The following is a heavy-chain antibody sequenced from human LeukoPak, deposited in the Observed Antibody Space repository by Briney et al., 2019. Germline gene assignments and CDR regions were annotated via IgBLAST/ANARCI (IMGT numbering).Heavy chain of an antibody. D-gene: IGHD3-10*01. J-gene: IGHJ4*02. V-gene: IGHV3-11*06. Sequence: KPGGSLRLSCAASGFTFSDYYMSWIRQAPGKGLEWVSYISSSSSYTNYADSVKGRFTISRDNAKNSLYLQMNSLRAEDTAVYYCARFDYGSGSYPDYWGQGTLVTVSS. CDR2: ISSSSSYT. CDR1: GFTFSDYY. CDR3: ARFDYGSGSYPDY.